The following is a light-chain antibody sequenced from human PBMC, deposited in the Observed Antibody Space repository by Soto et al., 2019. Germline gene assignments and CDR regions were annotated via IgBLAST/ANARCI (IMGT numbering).Light chain of an antibody. J-gene: IGKJ5*01. CDR1: QSVSSY. V-gene: IGKV3-20*01. Sequence: GLPQSTATLSLSPGERGTLSFRASQSVSSYLAWYQQKPGQAPRLLISGASSRATGIPDRFSGSGSGTDFTLTISRLESEDFAVYYCQQYGSSPTFGQVTRLAV. CDR3: QQYGSSPT. CDR2: GAS.